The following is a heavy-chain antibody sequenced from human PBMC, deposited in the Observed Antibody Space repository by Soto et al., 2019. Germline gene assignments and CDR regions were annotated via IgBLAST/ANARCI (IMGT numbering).Heavy chain of an antibody. CDR2: MYHSGST. J-gene: IGHJ4*02. CDR1: GGSISSGGYS. D-gene: IGHD2-2*01. Sequence: QLQLQESGSGLVKPSQTLSLTCAVSGGSISSGGYSWSWLRQRTGEGLEWIGYMYHSGSTYYNPSLNSRVTISIDRSQNQCSLKLSSVTAADKTVYYCARVPDYGGQGILVTVSS. CDR3: ARVPDY. V-gene: IGHV4-30-2*01.